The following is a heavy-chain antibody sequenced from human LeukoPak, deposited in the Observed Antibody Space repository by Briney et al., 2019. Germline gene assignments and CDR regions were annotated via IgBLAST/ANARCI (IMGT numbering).Heavy chain of an antibody. CDR1: GYSFTSYW. J-gene: IGHJ5*02. V-gene: IGHV5-51*01. Sequence: GESLKISCKGSGYSFTSYWIGWVRQMPGKGLEWMGIIYPGDSDTRYSPSFQGQVTISADKSISTAYLQWSSLQASDTPRYYCGSRGTWDSVGNWFDPWGKGPLATAS. CDR3: GSRGTWDSVGNWFDP. D-gene: IGHD1-26*01. CDR2: IYPGDSDT.